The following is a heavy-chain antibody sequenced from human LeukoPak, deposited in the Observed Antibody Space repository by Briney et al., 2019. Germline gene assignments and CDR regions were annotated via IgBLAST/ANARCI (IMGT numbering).Heavy chain of an antibody. CDR1: GYTFTSYD. CDR3: ARDSGGGSRNFDY. Sequence: ASVKVSCKASGYTFTSYDINWVRQATGQGLEWMGWMNPNSGNTNYAQKLQGRVTMTTDTSTSTAYMELRSLRSDDTAVYYCARDSGGGSRNFDYWGQGTLVTVSS. D-gene: IGHD2-15*01. J-gene: IGHJ4*02. V-gene: IGHV1-18*01. CDR2: MNPNSGNT.